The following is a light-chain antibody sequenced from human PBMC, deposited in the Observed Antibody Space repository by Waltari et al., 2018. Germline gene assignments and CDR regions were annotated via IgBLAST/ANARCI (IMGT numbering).Light chain of an antibody. CDR2: EVR. V-gene: IGLV2-14*01. CDR1: SSDIGTYNF. J-gene: IGLJ2*01. Sequence: QSALTQPASVSGSPGQSITISCTGTSSDIGTYNFVSWYQQFPGTAPKLIIYEVRNRPSGVTNRVSGSKSGNTASLTISGLQPEDEADYYCSSYRGGSSLVFGGGTKLTVL. CDR3: SSYRGGSSLV.